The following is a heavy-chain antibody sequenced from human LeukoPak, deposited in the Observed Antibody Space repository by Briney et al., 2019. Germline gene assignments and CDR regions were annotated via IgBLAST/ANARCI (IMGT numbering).Heavy chain of an antibody. J-gene: IGHJ4*02. V-gene: IGHV3-33*01. CDR2: IWYDGSNK. CDR3: ARERGRATVYFDY. Sequence: GGSLRLSCAASGFTFSSYGMHWVRQAPGKGLEWVAVIWYDGSNKYYADSVKGRFTISRDNSKNTLYLQMNSLRAEDTAVYYCARERGRATVYFDYWGQGTLVTVSS. CDR1: GFTFSSYG. D-gene: IGHD1-26*01.